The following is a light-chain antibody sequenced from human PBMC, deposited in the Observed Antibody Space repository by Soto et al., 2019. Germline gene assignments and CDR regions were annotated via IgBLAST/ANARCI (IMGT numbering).Light chain of an antibody. CDR3: QQYNNWPPP. V-gene: IGKV3-15*01. Sequence: EIALTQSPDTLSLSPGERATLSCRASQSVSSNLAWYQQKPGQAHRLLIYGAYTRATGIQARFSGSGSGTEFTLTIRSLQSEDFAVYYCQQYNNWPPPFGQGTKVDIK. CDR1: QSVSSN. J-gene: IGKJ1*01. CDR2: GAY.